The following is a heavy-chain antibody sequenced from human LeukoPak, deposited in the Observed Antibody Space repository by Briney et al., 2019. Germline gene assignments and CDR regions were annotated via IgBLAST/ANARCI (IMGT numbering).Heavy chain of an antibody. D-gene: IGHD1-26*01. J-gene: IGHJ3*02. CDR2: IRSKANSYAT. CDR1: GFTFSGSA. CDR3: TSYVWELHDAFDI. Sequence: SGGSLRLSCAASGFTFSGSAMHWVRQASGKGLEWVGRIRSKANSYATAYAASVKGRFTISRDDSKNTAYLQMNSLKTEDTAVYYCTSYVWELHDAFDIWGQGTMVTVSS. V-gene: IGHV3-73*01.